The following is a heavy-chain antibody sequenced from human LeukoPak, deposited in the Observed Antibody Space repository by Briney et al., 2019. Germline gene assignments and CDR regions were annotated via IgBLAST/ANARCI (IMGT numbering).Heavy chain of an antibody. D-gene: IGHD3-22*01. Sequence: ASVKVSCKASGYTFTSYGISWVRQAPGQGLEWMGWISAYNGNTNYAQKLQGRVTMTTDTSTSTAYMELRSLRSDDTAVYYCAREPPLLYYYDSSGYSNYYYGMDVWGRGTTVTVSS. CDR2: ISAYNGNT. V-gene: IGHV1-18*01. J-gene: IGHJ6*02. CDR3: AREPPLLYYYDSSGYSNYYYGMDV. CDR1: GYTFTSYG.